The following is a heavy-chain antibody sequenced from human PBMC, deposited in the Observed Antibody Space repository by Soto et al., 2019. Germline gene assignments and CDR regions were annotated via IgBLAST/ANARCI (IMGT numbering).Heavy chain of an antibody. CDR3: ARGHEYGGNSDAFDI. Sequence: QVHLVQSGAEVKKPGSSVKVSCKASGGTFSTSSINWLRQAPGQRPERMGNMLAVFGTADYAQKFRDRVTIAADKSTHTAYMDLRGLFSEDAAVYYCARGHEYGGNSDAFDILGQGTVVTVSS. CDR2: MLAVFGTA. CDR1: GGTFSTSS. D-gene: IGHD4-17*01. J-gene: IGHJ3*02. V-gene: IGHV1-69*14.